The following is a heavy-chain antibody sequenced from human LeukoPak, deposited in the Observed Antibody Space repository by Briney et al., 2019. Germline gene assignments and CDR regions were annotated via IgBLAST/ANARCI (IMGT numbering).Heavy chain of an antibody. V-gene: IGHV1-8*01. Sequence: APVKVSFKSSGYTFTSYDINWVRQPTGQGLEGIGWMKPNSGKTGYAQKFQGRVTMTRNTSISKAYMELSSLRSEDTAVYYCARRTTRYYYYYYYMDVWGKGTTVTVSS. J-gene: IGHJ6*03. CDR1: GYTFTSYD. CDR3: ARRTTRYYYYYYYMDV. D-gene: IGHD2-2*01. CDR2: MKPNSGKT.